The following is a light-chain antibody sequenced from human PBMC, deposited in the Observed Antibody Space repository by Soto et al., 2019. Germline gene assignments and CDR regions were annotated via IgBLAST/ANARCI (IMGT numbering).Light chain of an antibody. Sequence: QSALTQPASVSGSPGQSLTISCTGTSSDVGGHNYVSWYQQHPAKVPKLMIYDVSNRPSGVSDRFSGSKSGNTASLTISGLQAEDEADYYCYSYTTSSTYVFGTGTKVTVL. CDR1: SSDVGGHNY. J-gene: IGLJ1*01. CDR2: DVS. V-gene: IGLV2-14*01. CDR3: YSYTTSSTYV.